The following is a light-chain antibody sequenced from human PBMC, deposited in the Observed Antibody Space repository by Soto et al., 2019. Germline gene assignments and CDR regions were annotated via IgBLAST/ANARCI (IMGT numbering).Light chain of an antibody. V-gene: IGKV1-39*01. Sequence: DIQMTQSPSSLSASVGDRVTITCRASQSISSYLNWYQQKPEKAPKLLIYGTSSLQSGVPSRFSGSGSRTDCTLTISSLQPEDFATYYCQQSYSTPRTFGQGTKVEIQ. J-gene: IGKJ1*01. CDR2: GTS. CDR3: QQSYSTPRT. CDR1: QSISSY.